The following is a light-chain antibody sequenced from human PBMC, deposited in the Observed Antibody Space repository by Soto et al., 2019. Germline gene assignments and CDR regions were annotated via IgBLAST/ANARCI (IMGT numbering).Light chain of an antibody. CDR1: SSNIGAGYD. CDR2: DRG. CDR3: QSYDTRLSATI. Sequence: QTVVTQPPSVSGAPGQGVTISCTGSSSNIGAGYDVHWYQQVPGTAPKFLISDRGYRPSGVPARFSVSKSGTSASLAITGLQSEDEADYYCQSYDTRLSATIFGGGTKVTVL. V-gene: IGLV1-40*01. J-gene: IGLJ2*01.